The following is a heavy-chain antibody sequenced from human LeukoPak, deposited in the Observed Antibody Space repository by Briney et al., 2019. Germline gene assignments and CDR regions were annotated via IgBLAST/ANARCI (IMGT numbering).Heavy chain of an antibody. V-gene: IGHV3-7*01. CDR1: GFTSSSYW. J-gene: IGHJ4*02. CDR3: ARGRISFV. D-gene: IGHD2-15*01. Sequence: GGSLRLSCAASGFTSSSYWMSWVRQAPGKGLECVANIKEDGSEKYYVDSMKGRFTISRDNAKNSLYLQMNSLRVEDTAVYYCARGRISFVWGQGTLVTVSS. CDR2: IKEDGSEK.